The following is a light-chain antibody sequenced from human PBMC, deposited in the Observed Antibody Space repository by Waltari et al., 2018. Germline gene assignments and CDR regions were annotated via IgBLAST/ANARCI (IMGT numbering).Light chain of an antibody. J-gene: IGKJ1*01. CDR3: QHYVRLPVA. CDR1: PSVGRT. CDR2: GAS. V-gene: IGKV3-20*01. Sequence: EIVLTQSPGTLSLSPGERATLSCRASPSVGRTLAWYQQKPVQAPRRRIYGASNRATGTPDRCSGSGSGTDVSLTISRLDPADVAVYYCQHYVRLPVAFGQGTTVEIK.